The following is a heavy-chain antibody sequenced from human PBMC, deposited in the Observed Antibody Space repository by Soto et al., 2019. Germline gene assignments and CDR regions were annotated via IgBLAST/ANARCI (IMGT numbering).Heavy chain of an antibody. CDR2: ISYDGSNK. Sequence: GGSLRLSCAASGFTFSSYGMHWVRQAPGKGLEWVAVISYDGSNKYYADSVKGRFTISRDNSKNTLYLQMNSLRAEDTAVYYCAKTITGTTTGSSDYWGQGTLVTVSS. CDR1: GFTFSSYG. D-gene: IGHD1-7*01. J-gene: IGHJ4*02. V-gene: IGHV3-30*18. CDR3: AKTITGTTTGSSDY.